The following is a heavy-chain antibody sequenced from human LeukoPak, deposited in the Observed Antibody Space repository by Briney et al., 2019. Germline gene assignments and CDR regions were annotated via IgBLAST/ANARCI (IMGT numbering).Heavy chain of an antibody. CDR3: ARGYYYDSSGYYPFAY. Sequence: PSETLSLTCTVSGGSISSHYWSWVRQPPGKGLEWIGYIYYSGSTNYNPSLKSRVTISVDTSKNQFSLKLSSVTAADTAVYYCARGYYYDSSGYYPFAYWGQGTLVTVSS. J-gene: IGHJ4*02. V-gene: IGHV4-59*11. CDR1: GGSISSHY. CDR2: IYYSGST. D-gene: IGHD3-22*01.